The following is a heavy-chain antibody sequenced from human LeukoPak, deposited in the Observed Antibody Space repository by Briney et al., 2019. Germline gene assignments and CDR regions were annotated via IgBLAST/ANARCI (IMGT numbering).Heavy chain of an antibody. CDR3: ARGVPHFDY. V-gene: IGHV3-21*01. J-gene: IGHJ4*02. CDR2: ISSSSSYI. D-gene: IGHD2-2*01. CDR1: GFTFSSYS. Sequence: AGGSLRLSCAASGFTFSSYSMNWVRQAPGKGLEWVSSISSSSSYICYADSVKGRFTISRDNAKNSLYLQMNSLRAEDTAVYYCARGVPHFDYWGQGTLVTVSS.